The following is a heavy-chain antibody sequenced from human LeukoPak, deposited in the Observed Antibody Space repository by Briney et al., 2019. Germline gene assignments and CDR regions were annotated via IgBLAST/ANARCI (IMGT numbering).Heavy chain of an antibody. J-gene: IGHJ4*02. CDR3: ARTLGVGASDY. Sequence: SSVKVSCKASGGTFSSYAISWVRQAPGQGLEWMGRIIPIFGIANYAQKFRGRVTITADKSTSTAYMELSSLRSEDTAVYYCARTLGVGASDYWGQGTLVTVSS. CDR1: GGTFSSYA. D-gene: IGHD1-26*01. V-gene: IGHV1-69*04. CDR2: IIPIFGIA.